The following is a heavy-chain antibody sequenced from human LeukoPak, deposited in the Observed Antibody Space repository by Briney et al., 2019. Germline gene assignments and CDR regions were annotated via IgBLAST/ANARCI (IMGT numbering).Heavy chain of an antibody. CDR2: IYYSGST. CDR3: ARDPGSMDAFDI. V-gene: IGHV4-30-4*01. J-gene: IGHJ3*02. D-gene: IGHD3-10*01. Sequence: PSGTLSLTCTVSGGSISSGDYYWSWIRQPPGKGLEWIGYIYYSGSTYYNPSLKSRVTISVDTSKNQFSLKLSSVTAADTAVYYCARDPGSMDAFDIWGQGTMVTVSS. CDR1: GGSISSGDYY.